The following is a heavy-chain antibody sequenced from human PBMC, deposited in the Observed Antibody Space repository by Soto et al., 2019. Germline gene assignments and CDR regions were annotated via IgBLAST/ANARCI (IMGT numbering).Heavy chain of an antibody. CDR2: ISGSGGST. D-gene: IGHD5-18*01. CDR1: GFTFSSYA. CDR3: AKDQGLGYSYGIYYYYGMDV. V-gene: IGHV3-23*01. Sequence: GGSLRLSCAASGFTFSSYAMSWVRQAPGKGLEWVSAISGSGGSTYYADSVKGRFTISRDNSKNTLYLQMNSLRAEDTAVYYCAKDQGLGYSYGIYYYYGMDVWGQGTTVTVSS. J-gene: IGHJ6*02.